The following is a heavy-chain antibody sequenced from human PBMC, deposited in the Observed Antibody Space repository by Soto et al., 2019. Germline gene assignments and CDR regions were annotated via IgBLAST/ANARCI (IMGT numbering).Heavy chain of an antibody. V-gene: IGHV3-21*01. J-gene: IGHJ4*02. CDR1: GFTFSTYS. Sequence: EVQLVESGGGLVKPGGSLRLSCAASGFTFSTYSMNWVRQAPGKGLEWVSSISSSSSYIYYADSVKGRSTISRDNAKNSRHLQTNSLRAEDTAVYYCARNKEGYCSSTSCPIEYWGEGTMVTVSS. D-gene: IGHD2-2*01. CDR2: ISSSSSYI. CDR3: ARNKEGYCSSTSCPIEY.